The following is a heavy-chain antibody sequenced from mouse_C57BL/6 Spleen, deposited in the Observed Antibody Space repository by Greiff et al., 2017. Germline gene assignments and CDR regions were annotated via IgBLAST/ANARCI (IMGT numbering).Heavy chain of an antibody. CDR2: IRLKSDNYAT. CDR3: TGGAYYSNGFAY. V-gene: IGHV6-3*01. D-gene: IGHD2-5*01. CDR1: GFTFSNYW. Sequence: DVMLVESGGGLVQPGGSMKLSCVASGFTFSNYWMNWVRQSPEKGLEWVAQIRLKSDNYATHYAESVKGRFTISRDDSKSSVYLQMNNLRAEDTGIYYCTGGAYYSNGFAYWGQGTLVTVSA. J-gene: IGHJ3*01.